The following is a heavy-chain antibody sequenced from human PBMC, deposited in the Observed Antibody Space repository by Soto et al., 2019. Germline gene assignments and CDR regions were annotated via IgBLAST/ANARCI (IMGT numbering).Heavy chain of an antibody. V-gene: IGHV4-30-4*01. Sequence: SETLSLTCTVSGGSFTSADFYWSWLRQSPGKGLEWIGYIYYSGSTYYNPSLKSRVTISADTSKNQFSLNLSSVTAADTAVYYCARAGRGGNYFFDYWGQGTLVTVSS. D-gene: IGHD4-4*01. CDR3: ARAGRGGNYFFDY. J-gene: IGHJ4*02. CDR2: IYYSGST. CDR1: GGSFTSADFY.